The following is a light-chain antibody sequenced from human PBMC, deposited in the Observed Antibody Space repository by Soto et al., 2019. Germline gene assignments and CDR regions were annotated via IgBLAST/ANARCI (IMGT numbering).Light chain of an antibody. CDR1: SSDVGGYNY. J-gene: IGLJ1*01. CDR2: EVS. V-gene: IGLV2-14*01. CDR3: SSYTSSSTLAV. Sequence: QSALTQPASVSGSPGQSITISCTGTSSDVGGYNYVSWYQQHQGKAPKLMIYEVSNRPSGVSNRFSGSKSGNTASLTISGLQAEDEADYYCSSYTSSSTLAVFGTGTKLNVL.